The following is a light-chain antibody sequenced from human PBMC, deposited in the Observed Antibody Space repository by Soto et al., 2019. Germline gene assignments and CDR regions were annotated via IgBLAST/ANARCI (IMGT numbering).Light chain of an antibody. CDR2: STN. CDR3: LLYYGAQLGV. Sequence: QTVVTQEPSLTVSPGGTVTLTCATSTDAVTSGYYPNWFQQKPGQAPRALIYSTNNKYSWTPARFSGSLLGGKAALTLSGVHPEDEDDYYRLLYYGAQLGVFGGGTKLTVL. J-gene: IGLJ2*01. CDR1: TDAVTSGYY. V-gene: IGLV7-43*01.